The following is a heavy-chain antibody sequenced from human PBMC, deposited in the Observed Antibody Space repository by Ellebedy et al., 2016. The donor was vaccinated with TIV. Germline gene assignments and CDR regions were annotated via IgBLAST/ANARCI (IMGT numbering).Heavy chain of an antibody. CDR2: ISYSGST. CDR1: GASISSTYY. Sequence: LRLSXTVPGASISSTYYWGWIRQPPGKGLEWIGSISYSGSTFYSPSLKSRVTISRDTSKNQFSLKLNSVTAADTAVYYCARPSGGYGDYLYWGQGTLVTVSS. V-gene: IGHV4-39*01. J-gene: IGHJ4*02. CDR3: ARPSGGYGDYLY. D-gene: IGHD4-17*01.